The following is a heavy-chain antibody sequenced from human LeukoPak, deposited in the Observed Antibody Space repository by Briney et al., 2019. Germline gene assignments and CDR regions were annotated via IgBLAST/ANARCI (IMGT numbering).Heavy chain of an antibody. V-gene: IGHV4-39*01. D-gene: IGHD3-3*01. J-gene: IGHJ4*02. CDR2: IYYSGSA. CDR3: ARLEWQPSLDY. Sequence: SETLSLTCTVSGGSIRSSSYYWGWIRQPPGKGLERIGSIYYSGSAYNNPSLKSRVTISVDTSKNQFSLKLSSVTAADTAVYYCARLEWQPSLDYWGQGTLVIVSS. CDR1: GGSIRSSSYY.